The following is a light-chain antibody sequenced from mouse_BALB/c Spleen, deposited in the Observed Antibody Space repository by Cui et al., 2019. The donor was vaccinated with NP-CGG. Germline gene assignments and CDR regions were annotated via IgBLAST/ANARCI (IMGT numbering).Light chain of an antibody. CDR2: GTY. V-gene: IGLV1*01. Sequence: QAVVTQESALTTSPGETVTLTCRSSTGPVTTSNYANWVQEKPDHLFTGLIGGTYNLAPGVPARFSGSLIGDKAALTITGAQTEDEAIYFCALWYSNHWVYGGGTKLTVL. J-gene: IGLJ1*01. CDR3: ALWYSNHWV. CDR1: TGPVTTSNY.